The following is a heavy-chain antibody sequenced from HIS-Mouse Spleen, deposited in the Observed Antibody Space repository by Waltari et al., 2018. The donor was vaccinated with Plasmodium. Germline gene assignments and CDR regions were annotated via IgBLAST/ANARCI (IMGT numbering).Heavy chain of an antibody. Sequence: EVQLVESGGGLVQPGGSLRLSCAASGFPFSSYDMHWVRQATGKGLEGVSAIGTAGDTYYPGSVKGRFTISRENAKNSLYLQMNSLRAGDTAVYYCARGRWNHAFDIWGQGTMVAVSS. CDR2: IGTAGDT. CDR1: GFPFSSYD. J-gene: IGHJ3*02. V-gene: IGHV3-13*01. D-gene: IGHD1-1*01. CDR3: ARGRWNHAFDI.